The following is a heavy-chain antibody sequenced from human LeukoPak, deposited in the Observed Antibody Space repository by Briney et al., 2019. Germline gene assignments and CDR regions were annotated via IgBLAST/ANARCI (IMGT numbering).Heavy chain of an antibody. CDR2: VRQDGTGA. Sequence: PGGSLRLSCAASGFPFNTYWMSWVRQAPGKGLEWVANVRQDGTGANYADSVMGRFTISRDNAKNSLYLQMNNLTAADTAIYYCARAGYYGDDAFDLWGQGTRVTVSS. J-gene: IGHJ3*01. CDR3: ARAGYYGDDAFDL. CDR1: GFPFNTYW. V-gene: IGHV3-7*01. D-gene: IGHD2/OR15-2a*01.